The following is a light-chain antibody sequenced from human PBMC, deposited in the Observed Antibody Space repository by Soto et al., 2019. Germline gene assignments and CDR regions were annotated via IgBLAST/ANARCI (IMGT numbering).Light chain of an antibody. J-gene: IGKJ1*01. V-gene: IGKV1-33*01. CDR2: DAS. CDR1: QDISNY. CDR3: QQYDSLPRT. Sequence: DIQMTQSPSSLSASIGDRVTISCRASQDISNYLNWYQQKPGKAPKLLIYDASNLETGVPSRFSGSGSGTDFTFTISSLQPEDIATYYCQQYDSLPRTFGQGTKVEIK.